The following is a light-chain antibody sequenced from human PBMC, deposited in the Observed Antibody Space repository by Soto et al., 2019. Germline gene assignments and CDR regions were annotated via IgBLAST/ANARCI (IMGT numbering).Light chain of an antibody. CDR1: QSIRSER. CDR3: QQFSSYPLT. V-gene: IGKV3-20*01. J-gene: IGKJ4*01. Sequence: EIVLTQSPDTLSLSPGERATLSCRASQSIRSERLAWYQQKPGQAPRLLIYDASSRATGIPDRFSGGGSGTDFTLTISRLEPEDFAVYYCQQFSSYPLTFGGGTKVDIK. CDR2: DAS.